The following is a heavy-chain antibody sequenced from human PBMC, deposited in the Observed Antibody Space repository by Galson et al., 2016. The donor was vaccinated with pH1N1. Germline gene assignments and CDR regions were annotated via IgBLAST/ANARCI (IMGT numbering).Heavy chain of an antibody. J-gene: IGHJ4*02. CDR1: GYTFTTYG. Sequence: SVKVSCKASGYTFTTYGVTWVRQAPGQGLEWMGWISANNGNTNYAQKFQGRVTMTTDTSTSTAYMELRSLRSDDTAGYYCARWRYSTSWSDSDYWGQGTLVTVSS. CDR3: ARWRYSTSWSDSDY. CDR2: ISANNGNT. D-gene: IGHD6-13*01. V-gene: IGHV1-18*01.